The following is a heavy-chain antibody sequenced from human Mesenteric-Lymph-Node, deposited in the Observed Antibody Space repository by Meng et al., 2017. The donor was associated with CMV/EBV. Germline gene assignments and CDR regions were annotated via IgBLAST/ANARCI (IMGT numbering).Heavy chain of an antibody. CDR2: TRNKANSYTT. V-gene: IGHV3-72*01. CDR1: GFTFSDHY. Sequence: LKISCAASGFTFSDHYMDWVRQAPGKGLEWVGRTRNKANSYTTEYAASVKGRFTISRDDSKNSLYLQMNSLKTEDTAVYYCARARIAAEENYYYYYGMDVWGQGTTVTVSS. CDR3: ARARIAAEENYYYYYGMDV. J-gene: IGHJ6*02. D-gene: IGHD6-6*01.